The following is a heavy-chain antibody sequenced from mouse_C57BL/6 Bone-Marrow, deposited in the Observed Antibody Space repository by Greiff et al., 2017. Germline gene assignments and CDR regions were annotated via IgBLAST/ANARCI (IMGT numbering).Heavy chain of an antibody. V-gene: IGHV1-64*01. Sequence: QVQLQQPGAELVKPGASVKLSCKASGYTFTSYWMHWVKQRPGQGLEWIGMIHPNSGSTNYNEKFKSKATLTVDKSSSTAYMQLSSLASKDSAVYYCAREGGGVTAGYNAMDYWGQGTSVTVSS. CDR1: GYTFTSYW. CDR3: AREGGGVTAGYNAMDY. D-gene: IGHD2-2*01. J-gene: IGHJ4*01. CDR2: IHPNSGST.